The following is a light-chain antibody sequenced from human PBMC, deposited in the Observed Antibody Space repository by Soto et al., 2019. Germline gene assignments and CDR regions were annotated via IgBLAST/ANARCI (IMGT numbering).Light chain of an antibody. V-gene: IGKV3-20*01. CDR2: GAS. Sequence: EIVLTQSPGTLSLSPGERSTRSCMAIQSVSNNYLAWYQQKPGQAPTLLIYGASSRATGIPDRFSGSGSGTDFTLTISRLEPEDFAVYYCQQYGSSPPITVGQGTRLEIK. CDR3: QQYGSSPPIT. CDR1: QSVSNNY. J-gene: IGKJ5*01.